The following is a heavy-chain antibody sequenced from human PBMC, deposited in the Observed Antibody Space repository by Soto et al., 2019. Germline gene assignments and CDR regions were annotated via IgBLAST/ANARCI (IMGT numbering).Heavy chain of an antibody. CDR2: ISGSGGST. J-gene: IGHJ4*02. CDR3: ARGSGLSGRKKLDY. CDR1: GFTFSSYA. V-gene: IGHV3-23*01. Sequence: TASGFTFSSYAMSWFRQAPGKGMEWVSAISGSGGSTYHADSVKGRFTISRDNAKITLFLQMNSLRVDDTAIYSGARGSGLSGRKKLDYRGRVTLVTVSS. D-gene: IGHD1-26*01.